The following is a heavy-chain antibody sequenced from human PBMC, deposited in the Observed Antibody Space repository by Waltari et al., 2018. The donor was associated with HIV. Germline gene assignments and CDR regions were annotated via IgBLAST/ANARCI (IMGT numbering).Heavy chain of an antibody. D-gene: IGHD5-18*01. J-gene: IGHJ3*02. CDR3: ARDRNSRGAFEI. CDR1: GFSFSTYS. V-gene: IGHV3-48*01. CDR2: ISTSRSTI. Sequence: EVQLVESGGGLVQPGGSLRLSCAASGFSFSTYSMSWVRQAPGKGLEWVSYISTSRSTIYYADSVKGRFTISRDNAKNSLYLQMNSLRAEDTAVYYCARDRNSRGAFEIWGQGTMVTVSS.